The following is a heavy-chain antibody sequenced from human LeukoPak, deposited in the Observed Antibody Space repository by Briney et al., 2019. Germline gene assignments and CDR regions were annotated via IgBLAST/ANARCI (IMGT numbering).Heavy chain of an antibody. V-gene: IGHV3-43*02. J-gene: IGHJ4*02. CDR3: AKESSYYGSTHFDY. Sequence: PGGSLRLSCAASVFTFDDYAMHWVRQAPGKGLEWVSLISGDGGSTYYADSVKGRFTISRDNSKNSLYLQMNSLRTEDTALYYCAKESSYYGSTHFDYWGQGTLVTVSS. CDR2: ISGDGGST. CDR1: VFTFDDYA. D-gene: IGHD3-10*01.